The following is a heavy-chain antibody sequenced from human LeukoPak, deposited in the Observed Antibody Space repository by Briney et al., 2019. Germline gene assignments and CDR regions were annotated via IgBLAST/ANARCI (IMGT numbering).Heavy chain of an antibody. CDR1: GFTFSSYA. Sequence: GGSLRLSCAASGFTFSSYAMHWVRQAPGKGLEWVAVISYDGSNKYYADSVKGRFTISRDNSKNTLYLQMNSLRAEDTAVYYCPPHPHYCSSTSCSLDDAFDIWGQGTMVTVSS. J-gene: IGHJ3*02. CDR3: PPHPHYCSSTSCSLDDAFDI. D-gene: IGHD2-2*01. CDR2: ISYDGSNK. V-gene: IGHV3-30-3*01.